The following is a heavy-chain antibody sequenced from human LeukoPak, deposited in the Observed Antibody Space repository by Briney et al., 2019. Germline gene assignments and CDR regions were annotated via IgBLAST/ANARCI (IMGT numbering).Heavy chain of an antibody. CDR3: ARDKGYNCDY. V-gene: IGHV3-7*01. CDR2: IRMDGGEQ. D-gene: IGHD5-24*01. Sequence: GGSLRLSCAAYGFTFSSYWMTWVRQTPGKGLEWVANIRMDGGEQYYMDSVEGRFTISRDNAKNSLYLQMYSLRHKDTAVYYCARDKGYNCDYWGRGTLVTVSS. J-gene: IGHJ4*02. CDR1: GFTFSSYW.